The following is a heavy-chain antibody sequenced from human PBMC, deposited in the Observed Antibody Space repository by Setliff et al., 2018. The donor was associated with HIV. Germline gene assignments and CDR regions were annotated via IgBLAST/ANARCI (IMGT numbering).Heavy chain of an antibody. CDR1: GVSISDYY. V-gene: IGHV4-59*13. CDR3: ARDRVHNPSYNFWSGPTNYYYYMDV. J-gene: IGHJ6*03. CDR2: IYFSGST. D-gene: IGHD3-3*01. Sequence: SETLSLTCTVSGVSISDYYWSWIRQPPGKGLEWIGYIYFSGSTNYNPSLKSRVTMSLDTSKSQFSLKLSSVTAADTAVYYCARDRVHNPSYNFWSGPTNYYYYMDVGGKGTTVTVSS.